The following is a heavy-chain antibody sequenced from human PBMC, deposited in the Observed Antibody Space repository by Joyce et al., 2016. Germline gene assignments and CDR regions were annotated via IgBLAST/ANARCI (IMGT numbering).Heavy chain of an antibody. V-gene: IGHV1-46*01. J-gene: IGHJ3*02. CDR1: GYTVINYY. D-gene: IGHD1-1*01. CDR2: RNPSSGGT. CDR3: ARGNWNGVHDAFDI. Sequence: QLVQSGAEVRKPGASVTVSCKASGYTVINYYLHWVRQAPGRGLEVSGIRNPSSGGTTYAQKFPGRLTMTRDTSASTVYMELTSLRSDDTAVYYCARGNWNGVHDAFDIWGQGTLVTVSS.